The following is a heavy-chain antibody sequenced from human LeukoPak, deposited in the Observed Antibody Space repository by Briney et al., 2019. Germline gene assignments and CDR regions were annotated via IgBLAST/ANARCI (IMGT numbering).Heavy chain of an antibody. J-gene: IGHJ5*02. D-gene: IGHD2-15*01. Sequence: ASVKVSCKASGYTFTSYYMHWVRQAPGHGLEWMGIINPSGGSTSYAQKFQGRVTMNRDTSTSTVYMELSSLRSEDTAVYYCARDRGYCSGGSCYVRNWFDPWGQGTLVTVSS. CDR3: ARDRGYCSGGSCYVRNWFDP. CDR1: GYTFTSYY. CDR2: INPSGGST. V-gene: IGHV1-46*01.